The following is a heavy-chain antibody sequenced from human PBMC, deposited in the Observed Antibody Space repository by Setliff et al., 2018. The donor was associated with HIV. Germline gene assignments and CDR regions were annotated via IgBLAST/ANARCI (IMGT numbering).Heavy chain of an antibody. Sequence: ASVKVSCKASGYSFINYGISWVRQAPGQGPEWMGWISPYTGNTDYEPRLLGRVTMTTDTSTSTASLELRSLTSDDTAVYYCARARLQGIVTAVGPRDNCLDPCGQGTRVTVSS. D-gene: IGHD1-26*01. J-gene: IGHJ5*02. V-gene: IGHV1-18*01. CDR3: ARARLQGIVTAVGPRDNCLDP. CDR2: ISPYTGNT. CDR1: GYSFINYG.